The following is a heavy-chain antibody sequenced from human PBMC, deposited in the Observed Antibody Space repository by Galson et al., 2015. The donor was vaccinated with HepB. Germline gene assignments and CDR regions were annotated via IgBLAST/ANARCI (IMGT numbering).Heavy chain of an antibody. CDR3: ALSGTNYDILTGQYFDY. J-gene: IGHJ4*02. V-gene: IGHV1-24*01. D-gene: IGHD3-9*01. Sequence: SVKVSCKVSGYTLTELSMHWVRQAPGKGLEWMGGFDPEDGETIYAQKFQGRVTMTEDTSTDTAYMELSSLRSEDTAVYYCALSGTNYDILTGQYFDYWGQGTLVTVSS. CDR1: GYTLTELS. CDR2: FDPEDGET.